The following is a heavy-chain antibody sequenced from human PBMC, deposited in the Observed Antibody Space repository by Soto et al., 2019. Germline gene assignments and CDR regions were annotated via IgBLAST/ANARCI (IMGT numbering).Heavy chain of an antibody. CDR2: IIPILGIA. V-gene: IGHV1-69*02. CDR3: AREYSGSYYYYGMDV. J-gene: IGHJ6*02. Sequence: ASVKVSCKASGGTFSSYTISWVRQAPGQGLEWMGRIIPILGIANYAQKFQGRVTITADKSTSTAYMELSSLRSEDTAVYYCAREYSGSYYYYGMDVWGQGTTVTVSS. D-gene: IGHD1-26*01. CDR1: GGTFSSYT.